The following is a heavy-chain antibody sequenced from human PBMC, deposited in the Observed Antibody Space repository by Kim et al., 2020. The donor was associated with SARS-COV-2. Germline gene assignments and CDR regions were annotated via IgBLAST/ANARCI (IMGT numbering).Heavy chain of an antibody. CDR2: ISSSSSYI. V-gene: IGHV3-21*01. CDR1: GFTFSSYS. Sequence: GGSLRLSCAASGFTFSSYSMNWVRQAPGKGLEWVSSISSSSSYIYYADSVKGRFTISRDNAKNSLYLQMNSLRAEDTAVYYCARDLRDGYNSLLGPAWGQGTLVTVSS. CDR3: ARDLRDGYNSLLGPA. D-gene: IGHD5-12*01. J-gene: IGHJ1*01.